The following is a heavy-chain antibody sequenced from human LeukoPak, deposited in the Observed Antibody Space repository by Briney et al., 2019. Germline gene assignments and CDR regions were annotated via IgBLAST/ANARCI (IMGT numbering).Heavy chain of an antibody. V-gene: IGHV3-21*01. J-gene: IGHJ3*02. CDR2: ISSSSSYI. Sequence: GGSLRLSCAASGFTFSSYSMNWVRQAPGKGLEWVSSISSSSSYIYYADSVKGRFTISRDNAKNSPYLQMNSLRAEDTAVYYCARDPLGRYCSSTSCLGDIWGQGTMVTVSS. CDR1: GFTFSSYS. D-gene: IGHD2-2*01. CDR3: ARDPLGRYCSSTSCLGDI.